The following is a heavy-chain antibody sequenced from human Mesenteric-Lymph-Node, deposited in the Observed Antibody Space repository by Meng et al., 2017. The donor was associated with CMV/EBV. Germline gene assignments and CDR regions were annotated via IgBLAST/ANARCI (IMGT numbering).Heavy chain of an antibody. D-gene: IGHD1-14*01. Sequence: QVQLRQWGAGLLKPLETLSPTCAAYGGSFSSYYWSWIRQPPGKGLEWIGEINHSGSTNYNPSLKSRITISVDTSKNQFSLKLTSVTAADTAVYFCASLAPLNNTKDKIPSGYWGQGTLVTVSS. CDR2: INHSGST. CDR3: ASLAPLNNTKDKIPSGY. CDR1: GGSFSSYY. V-gene: IGHV4-34*01. J-gene: IGHJ4*02.